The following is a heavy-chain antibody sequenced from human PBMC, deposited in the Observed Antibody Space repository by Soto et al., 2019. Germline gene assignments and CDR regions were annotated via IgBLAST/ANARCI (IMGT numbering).Heavy chain of an antibody. CDR2: ITASGVTT. CDR1: GFTFSTYA. V-gene: IGHV3-23*01. CDR3: ARDRGFRFNYFDL. J-gene: IGHJ4*02. D-gene: IGHD3-3*01. Sequence: EVQLLESGGGLVQPGGSLRLSCAASGFTFSTYAMSWVRQAPGKGLEWVSSITASGVTTQYAVSMKGRFTISRDSPKDTLYLQMNSLGAEDTAVYYCARDRGFRFNYFDLWGQGTLVTVSS.